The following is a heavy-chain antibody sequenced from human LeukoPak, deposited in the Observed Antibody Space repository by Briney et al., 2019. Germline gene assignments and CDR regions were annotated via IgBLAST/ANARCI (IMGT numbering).Heavy chain of an antibody. CDR2: ISYDGSNK. CDR1: GFTFSSYA. CDR3: ARDQPIGYNYGYPFDN. Sequence: GESLKISCAASGFTFSSYAMHWVRQAPGKGLEWVAVISYDGSNKYYADSVKGRFTISRDNSKNTLYLQMNSLRAEDTAVYYCARDQPIGYNYGYPFDNWGQGTLVTVSS. D-gene: IGHD5-18*01. J-gene: IGHJ4*02. V-gene: IGHV3-30-3*01.